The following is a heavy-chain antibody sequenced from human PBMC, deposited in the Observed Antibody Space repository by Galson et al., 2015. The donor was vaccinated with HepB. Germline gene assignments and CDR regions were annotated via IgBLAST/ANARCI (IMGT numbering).Heavy chain of an antibody. Sequence: SLRLSCAASGFTFSSYGMHWVRQAPGKGLEWVAFIRYDGSNKYYADSVKGRFTISRDNSKNTLYLQMNSLRAGDTAVYYCAKDDRKYSSGWYYFDYWSQGTLVTVSS. J-gene: IGHJ4*02. D-gene: IGHD6-19*01. V-gene: IGHV3-30*02. CDR2: IRYDGSNK. CDR3: AKDDRKYSSGWYYFDY. CDR1: GFTFSSYG.